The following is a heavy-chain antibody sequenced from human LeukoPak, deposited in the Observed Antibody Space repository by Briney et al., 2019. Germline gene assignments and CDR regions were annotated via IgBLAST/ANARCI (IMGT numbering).Heavy chain of an antibody. Sequence: PSETLSLTCTVSGGSISSGSYYWSWIRQPPGKGLEWIGYIYYSGSTNYNPSLKSRVTISVDTSKNQFSLKLSSVTAADTAVYYCARRGYSYGYGPSYYYYYMDVWGKGTTVTVSS. CDR2: IYYSGST. J-gene: IGHJ6*03. CDR3: ARRGYSYGYGPSYYYYYMDV. D-gene: IGHD5-18*01. CDR1: GGSISSGSYY. V-gene: IGHV4-61*01.